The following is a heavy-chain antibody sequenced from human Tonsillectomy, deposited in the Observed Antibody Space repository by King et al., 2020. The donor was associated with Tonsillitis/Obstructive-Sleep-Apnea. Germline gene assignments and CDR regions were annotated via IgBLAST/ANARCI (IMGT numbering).Heavy chain of an antibody. D-gene: IGHD6-6*01. J-gene: IGHJ4*02. CDR1: GYSFTSYW. CDR3: ATLFEHSSPSGYFDY. CDR2: IYPGDSDT. Sequence: QLVQSRAEVKKPGESLKISCKGSGYSFTSYWIGWVRQMPGKGLEWMGIIYPGDSDTTYSPSFQGQVTISADKSISTAYLQWSSLKASDTAMYYCATLFEHSSPSGYFDYWGQGTLVTLPP. V-gene: IGHV5-51*01.